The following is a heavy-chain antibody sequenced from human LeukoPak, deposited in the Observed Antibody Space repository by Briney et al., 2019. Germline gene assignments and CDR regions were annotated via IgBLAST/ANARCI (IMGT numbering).Heavy chain of an antibody. CDR1: GGTFSSYA. Sequence: ASVKVSCKASGGTFSSYAISWVRQAPGQGLEWMGGIIPIFGTANYAQKFQGRVTITADESASTAYMELSSLRSEDTAVYYCARAYIAAAGTYYYYYGMDVWGQGTTVTASS. V-gene: IGHV1-69*13. CDR2: IIPIFGTA. J-gene: IGHJ6*02. CDR3: ARAYIAAAGTYYYYYGMDV. D-gene: IGHD6-13*01.